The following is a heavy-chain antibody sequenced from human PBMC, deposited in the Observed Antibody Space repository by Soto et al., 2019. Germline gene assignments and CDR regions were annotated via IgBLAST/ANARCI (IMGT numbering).Heavy chain of an antibody. CDR2: IIPILGIA. CDR3: ARDRPETRTTSNAFDI. CDR1: GGTFSSYT. Sequence: SVKVSCKASGGTFSSYTISWVRQAPGQGLEWMGRIIPILGIANYAQKFQGRVTITADKSTSTAYMELSSLRSEDTAVYYCARDRPETRTTSNAFDIWGQGTMVTVSS. D-gene: IGHD1-7*01. V-gene: IGHV1-69*04. J-gene: IGHJ3*02.